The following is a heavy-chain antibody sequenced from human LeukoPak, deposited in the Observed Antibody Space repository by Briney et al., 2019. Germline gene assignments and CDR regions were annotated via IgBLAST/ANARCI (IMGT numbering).Heavy chain of an antibody. Sequence: GASVKVSCTASVYTFSSYYMHWVRQAPGQGLEWMGISEHSGGSTSYAQKFQGRVTVTRDTSTSTVYMELSSLRSDDTAVYYCAREPGVNMYYFDYWGQGTLVTVSS. CDR1: VYTFSSYY. J-gene: IGHJ4*02. D-gene: IGHD1/OR15-1a*01. CDR3: AREPGVNMYYFDY. CDR2: SEHSGGST. V-gene: IGHV1-46*01.